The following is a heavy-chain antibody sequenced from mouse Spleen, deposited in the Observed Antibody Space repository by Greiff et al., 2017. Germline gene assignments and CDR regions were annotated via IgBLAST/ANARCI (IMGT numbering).Heavy chain of an antibody. J-gene: IGHJ2*01. CDR1: GYTFTSYW. V-gene: IGHV1-52*01. CDR3: ARQAANWDYFDY. D-gene: IGHD4-1*01. CDR2: IDPSDSET. Sequence: QVQLQQPGAELVRPGSSVKLSCKASGYTFTSYWMHWVKQRPIQGLEWIGNIDPSDSETHYNQKFKDKATLTVDKSSSTAYMQLSSLTSEDSAVYYCARQAANWDYFDYWGQGTTLTVSS.